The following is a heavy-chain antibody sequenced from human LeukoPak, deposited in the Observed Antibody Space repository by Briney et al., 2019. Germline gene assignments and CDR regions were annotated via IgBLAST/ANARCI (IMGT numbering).Heavy chain of an antibody. CDR2: INPNSGGT. CDR1: GYTFTGYY. CDR3: ARESSSSWYYFDY. J-gene: IGHJ4*02. D-gene: IGHD6-13*01. V-gene: IGHV1-2*02. Sequence: ASVKVSCKASGYTFTGYYMHWVRQAPGQGLEWMGWINPNSGGTNYAQKFQGRVTMTRDTSISTAYMELSRLRSDDTAVYYCARESSSSWYYFDYWGQGTLVTVSS.